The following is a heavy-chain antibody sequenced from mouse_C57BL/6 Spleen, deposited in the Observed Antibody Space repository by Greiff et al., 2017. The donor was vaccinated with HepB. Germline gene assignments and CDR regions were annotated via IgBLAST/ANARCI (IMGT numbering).Heavy chain of an antibody. CDR3: AREGYYGSSSTRYFDV. CDR1: GYTFTSYW. D-gene: IGHD1-1*01. CDR2: IHPNSGST. Sequence: VQLQQSGAELVKPGASVKLSCKASGYTFTSYWMHWVKQRPGQGLEWIGMIHPNSGSTNYNEKFKSKATLTVDKSSSTAYMQLSSLTSEDSAVYYCAREGYYGSSSTRYFDVWGTGTTVTVSS. J-gene: IGHJ1*03. V-gene: IGHV1-64*01.